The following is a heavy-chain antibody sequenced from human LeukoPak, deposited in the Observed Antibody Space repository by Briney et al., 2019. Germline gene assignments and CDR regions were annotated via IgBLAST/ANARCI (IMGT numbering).Heavy chain of an antibody. CDR3: ANGLIEGAFDY. V-gene: IGHV5-51*01. CDR2: IYPDDSDT. J-gene: IGHJ4*02. CDR1: GYTFTNYW. Sequence: GESLKISCKSSGYTFTNYWIGWVRQMPGKGLEWMGLIYPDDSDTRYSPSFEGQVTISVDKSISTAYLQWSSLRASDTAKYYCANGLIEGAFDYWGQGTLVTVSS. D-gene: IGHD1-26*01.